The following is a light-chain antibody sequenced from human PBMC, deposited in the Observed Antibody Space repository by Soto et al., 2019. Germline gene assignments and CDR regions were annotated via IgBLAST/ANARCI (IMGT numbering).Light chain of an antibody. CDR1: QSIRNY. CDR3: XXXXXTPYT. V-gene: IGKV1-39*01. Sequence: DIQMTQSPSSLSASVGDRVTITCRASQSIRNYVNWYQQKPGKAPKFLIYVASTLQSGVPSRFSGSGSGTDFTLTISSXXXXXXXXXXXXXXXXTPYTFGPGTKLEIK. J-gene: IGKJ2*01. CDR2: VAS.